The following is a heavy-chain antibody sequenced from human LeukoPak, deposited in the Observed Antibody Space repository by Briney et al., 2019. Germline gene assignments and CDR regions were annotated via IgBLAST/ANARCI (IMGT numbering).Heavy chain of an antibody. D-gene: IGHD6-25*01. Sequence: SETLSLTCTVSGGSISSHYWSWIRQPAGKGLEWIGRIYTSGNTNYNPSLKSRVTISLDTSKNQLSLRLTSVTAADTAVYYCARIDPLGFFDQWGPGTLVTVSS. CDR3: ARIDPLGFFDQ. J-gene: IGHJ4*02. V-gene: IGHV4-4*07. CDR1: GGSISSHY. CDR2: IYTSGNT.